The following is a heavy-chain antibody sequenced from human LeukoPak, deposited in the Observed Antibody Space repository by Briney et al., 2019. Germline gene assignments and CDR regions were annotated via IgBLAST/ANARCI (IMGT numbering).Heavy chain of an antibody. J-gene: IGHJ6*03. CDR1: GFTFSSYD. Sequence: GGSLRLSCAASGFTFSSYDMHWVRHTTEKGLEWVSGIGIAGDTYYPGSVKGRFTISRENAKNSLYLQMNSLRAGDTAVYYCARDVTYYYDSSGYYGGDYMDVWGKGITVTVSS. D-gene: IGHD3-22*01. V-gene: IGHV3-13*01. CDR3: ARDVTYYYDSSGYYGGDYMDV. CDR2: IGIAGDT.